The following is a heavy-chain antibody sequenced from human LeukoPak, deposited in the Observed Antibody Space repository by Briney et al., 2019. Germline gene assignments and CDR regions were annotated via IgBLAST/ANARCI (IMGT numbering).Heavy chain of an antibody. J-gene: IGHJ5*02. Sequence: KPGGSLRLSCAASGFTFSSYWMSWVRQAPGKGLEWVSSISSSSSYIYYADSVKGRFTISRDHAKNSLYLQMNSLRAEDTAVYYCARDYVVPAAIGNLNWFDPWGQGTLVTVSS. D-gene: IGHD2-2*02. CDR2: ISSSSSYI. CDR3: ARDYVVPAAIGNLNWFDP. V-gene: IGHV3-21*01. CDR1: GFTFSSYW.